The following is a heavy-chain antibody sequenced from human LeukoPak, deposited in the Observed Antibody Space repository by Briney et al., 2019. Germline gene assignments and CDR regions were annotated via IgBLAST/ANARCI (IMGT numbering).Heavy chain of an antibody. V-gene: IGHV3-23*01. CDR3: ARAITNYGYIFDY. Sequence: GGSLRLSCAASGFTFSSYAISWVRRAPGKGLEWVSAISGSGGSTYYADSVKGRFTISRDNSKNTLYLQMNSLRAEDTAVYYCARAITNYGYIFDYWGQGTLVTVSS. D-gene: IGHD5-18*01. CDR2: ISGSGGST. J-gene: IGHJ4*02. CDR1: GFTFSSYA.